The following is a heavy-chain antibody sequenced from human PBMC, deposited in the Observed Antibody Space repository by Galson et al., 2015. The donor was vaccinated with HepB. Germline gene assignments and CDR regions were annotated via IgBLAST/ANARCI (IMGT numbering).Heavy chain of an antibody. V-gene: IGHV4-59*01. CDR1: GGSISSYY. D-gene: IGHD6-13*01. Sequence: ETLSLTCTVSGGSISSYYWSWIRQPPGKGLEWIGYIYYSGSTNYNPSLKSRVTISVDTSKNQFSLKLSSVTAADTAVYYCARDLAASDYYYGMDVWGQGTTVTVSS. CDR2: IYYSGST. J-gene: IGHJ6*02. CDR3: ARDLAASDYYYGMDV.